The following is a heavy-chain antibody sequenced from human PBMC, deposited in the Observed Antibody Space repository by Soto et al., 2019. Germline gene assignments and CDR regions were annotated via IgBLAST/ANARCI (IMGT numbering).Heavy chain of an antibody. Sequence: GGPLRLSCEASGFTLSRYWMSWVGQDPGKGLEWVANIKQDGSEKYYVDSVKGRFTISRDNAKNSLYLQMNSLRAEDTAVYYCASRDCTNGVCKSFDYWGQGTLVTVSS. CDR1: GFTLSRYW. D-gene: IGHD2-8*01. CDR2: IKQDGSEK. CDR3: ASRDCTNGVCKSFDY. V-gene: IGHV3-7*01. J-gene: IGHJ4*02.